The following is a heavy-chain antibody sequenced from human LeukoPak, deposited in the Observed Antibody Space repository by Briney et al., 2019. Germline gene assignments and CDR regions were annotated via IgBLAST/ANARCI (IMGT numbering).Heavy chain of an antibody. CDR1: GGSFSGYY. CDR2: INHSGST. D-gene: IGHD5-18*01. J-gene: IGHJ6*03. V-gene: IGHV4-34*01. Sequence: SETLSLTCAVYGGSFSGYYWSWIRQPPGKGLEWIGEINHSGSTNYNPSLKSRVTISVDTSKNQFSLKLSSVTAADTAVYYCARAGQLWLAGAPKSSCMDVWGKGTTVTVSS. CDR3: ARAGQLWLAGAPKSSCMDV.